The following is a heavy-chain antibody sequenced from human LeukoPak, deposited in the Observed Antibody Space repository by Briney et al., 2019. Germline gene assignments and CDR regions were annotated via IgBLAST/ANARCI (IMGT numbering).Heavy chain of an antibody. J-gene: IGHJ4*02. Sequence: PGGSLRLSCAASGFTFSSYAMSWVRQAPGKGLEWVSAISGSGGSTYYADSVKGRFTIPRDNSKNTLYLQMNSLRAEDTAVYYCAKDPVADYYDSSGPPYYFDYWGQGTLVTVSS. CDR1: GFTFSSYA. D-gene: IGHD3-22*01. CDR3: AKDPVADYYDSSGPPYYFDY. V-gene: IGHV3-23*01. CDR2: ISGSGGST.